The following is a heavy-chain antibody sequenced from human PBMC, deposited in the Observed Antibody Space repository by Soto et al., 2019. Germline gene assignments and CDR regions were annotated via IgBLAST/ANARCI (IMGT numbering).Heavy chain of an antibody. V-gene: IGHV3-74*01. D-gene: IGHD2-8*01. CDR2: ITEDGSGT. CDR1: GFTFSSYP. J-gene: IGHJ4*02. Sequence: QTVGSLRLSCAASGFTFSSYPIHWVRQAPGKGPVWVSRITEDGSGTTYADSVKGRFTVTRDNAKNTMYLQMSGLGAEDTAVYHCVRGTNGWRGMDYWGQGTLVTVSS. CDR3: VRGTNGWRGMDY.